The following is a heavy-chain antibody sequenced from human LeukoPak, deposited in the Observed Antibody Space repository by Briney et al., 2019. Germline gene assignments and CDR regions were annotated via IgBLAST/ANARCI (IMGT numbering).Heavy chain of an antibody. CDR3: ARITMGATSANFYYYFLDA. D-gene: IGHD3-3*01. J-gene: IGHJ6*03. V-gene: IGHV3-64*02. CDR1: GFAFSGYT. Sequence: GGSLRLSCAASGFAFSGYTLHWVRQAPGKGLEYVSAIISHGGSTHYADSVKGRFTVSRDNSKNTLYLQMDSLRAEDMAVYYCARITMGATSANFYYYFLDAWGKGTTVTVSS. CDR2: IISHGGST.